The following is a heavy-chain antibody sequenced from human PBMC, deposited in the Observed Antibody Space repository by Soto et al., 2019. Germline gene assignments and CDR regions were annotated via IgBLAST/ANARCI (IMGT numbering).Heavy chain of an antibody. CDR3: ARAGGSRQGLVLYYYCGMDV. Sequence: ASVKVSCKASGYTFTSCGISWVRQAPGQGLEWMGWISAYNGNTNYAQKLQGRVTMTTDTSTSTPYMELRSLRSDDTAVYYCARAGGSRQGLVLYYYCGMDVWGQGTTVTVSS. CDR1: GYTFTSCG. V-gene: IGHV1-18*01. J-gene: IGHJ6*02. D-gene: IGHD6-19*01. CDR2: ISAYNGNT.